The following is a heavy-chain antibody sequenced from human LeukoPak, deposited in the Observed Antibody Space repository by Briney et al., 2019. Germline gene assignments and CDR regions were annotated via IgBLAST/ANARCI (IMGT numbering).Heavy chain of an antibody. D-gene: IGHD2-21*02. Sequence: SETLSLTCAVSGYSISSGYYRGWIRQPPGKGLEWNGSLSHSGTTYYIPSLEGRVIISGDTSKNHFSLKLNSATAADTAVYYCARHLVFVVVAATMDAFDIWGQGTMVTVSS. J-gene: IGHJ3*02. CDR1: GYSISSGYY. V-gene: IGHV4-38-2*01. CDR3: ARHLVFVVVAATMDAFDI. CDR2: LSHSGTT.